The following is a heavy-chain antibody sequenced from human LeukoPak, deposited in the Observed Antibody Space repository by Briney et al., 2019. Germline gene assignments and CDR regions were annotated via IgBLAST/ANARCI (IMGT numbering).Heavy chain of an antibody. CDR2: TYYSGTT. D-gene: IGHD6-13*01. J-gene: IGHJ4*02. V-gene: IGHV4-31*03. CDR1: GDSISAGGNY. CDR3: ARLSRGAGAAKTFDY. Sequence: SETLSLTCTVSGDSISAGGNYWRWIRQFPGEGLEWIGYTYYSGTTYYNPSLKSRVSISVDKSKNQFSLKLSSVTAADTAAYYCARLSRGAGAAKTFDYWGQGILVTVSS.